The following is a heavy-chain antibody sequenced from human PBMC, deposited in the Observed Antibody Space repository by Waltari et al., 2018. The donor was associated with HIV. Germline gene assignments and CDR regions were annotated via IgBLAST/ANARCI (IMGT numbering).Heavy chain of an antibody. D-gene: IGHD1-26*01. J-gene: IGHJ4*02. CDR1: GFTFSSCW. V-gene: IGHV3-74*01. Sequence: EVQLVESGGGLVQPGGSLRLSCAASGFTFSSCWMPWVRQAPGKGLVWVSRINTDGSDTRYGDSVKGRFTISRDNAKNTLYLQMNSLRDEDTAMYYCARDRYTGSSDFDYWGQGTLVSVSS. CDR2: INTDGSDT. CDR3: ARDRYTGSSDFDY.